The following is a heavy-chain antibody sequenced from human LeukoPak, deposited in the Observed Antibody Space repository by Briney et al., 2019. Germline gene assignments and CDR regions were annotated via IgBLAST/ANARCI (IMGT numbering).Heavy chain of an antibody. J-gene: IGHJ4*02. V-gene: IGHV3-48*01. CDR2: ISSSSSTI. CDR3: AKGLYDSSGYYLGYYFDY. CDR1: GFTFSSYS. Sequence: GGSLRLSCAASGFTFSSYSMNWVRQAPGKGLEWVSYISSSSSTIYYADSVKGRFTISRDNAKNSLYLQMNSLRAEDTAVYYCAKGLYDSSGYYLGYYFDYWGQGTLVTVSS. D-gene: IGHD3-22*01.